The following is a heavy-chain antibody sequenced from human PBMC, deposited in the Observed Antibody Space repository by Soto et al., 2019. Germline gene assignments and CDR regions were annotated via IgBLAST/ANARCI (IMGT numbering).Heavy chain of an antibody. Sequence: SETLSLTCTVSGGSIRDYYWSWIRQPPGKGLEWIGYIYYTGTTTYNPSLKSRLSISEDTSKNQFSLKLSSVTSADTAVYYCARLGGYYQAFDNWGQGTLVTVSS. D-gene: IGHD3-22*01. CDR3: ARLGGYYQAFDN. J-gene: IGHJ4*02. V-gene: IGHV4-59*08. CDR1: GGSIRDYY. CDR2: IYYTGTT.